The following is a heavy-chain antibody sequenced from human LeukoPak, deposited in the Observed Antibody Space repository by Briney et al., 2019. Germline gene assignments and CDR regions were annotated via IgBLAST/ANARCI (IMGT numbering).Heavy chain of an antibody. J-gene: IGHJ4*02. CDR3: VRVGGYSYGYVFDY. CDR1: GFTFDDYG. Sequence: GGSLRLSCAASGFTFDDYGMSWVRQAPGKGLEWVSGINWNGGSIGYVDSVKGRFTISRDNAKNSLYLQMNSLRAEDTAVYYCVRVGGYSYGYVFDYWGQGTLVTVSS. D-gene: IGHD5-18*01. CDR2: INWNGGSI. V-gene: IGHV3-20*04.